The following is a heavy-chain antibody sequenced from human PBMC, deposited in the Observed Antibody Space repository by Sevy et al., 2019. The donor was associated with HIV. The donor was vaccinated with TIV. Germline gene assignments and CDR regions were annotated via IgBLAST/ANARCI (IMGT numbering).Heavy chain of an antibody. CDR2: IKQDMSEK. CDR3: ARAQQVTMLVVIGGLYFDF. CDR1: GFTFSSYW. Sequence: GGSLRLSCAASGFTFSSYWMTWVRQAPGKGLEWVANIKQDMSEKYYADSVKGRFTISRDNAGNSLYLQMESLRAEDTAVYYCARAQQVTMLVVIGGLYFDFWGQGTLVTVSS. V-gene: IGHV3-7*01. J-gene: IGHJ4*02. D-gene: IGHD3-22*01.